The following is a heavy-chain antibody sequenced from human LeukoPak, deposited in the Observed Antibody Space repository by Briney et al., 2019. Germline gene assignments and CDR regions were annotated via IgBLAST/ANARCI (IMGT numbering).Heavy chain of an antibody. CDR3: TRHHMGAFDI. CDR2: IRSKANSYAT. D-gene: IGHD3-16*01. Sequence: GGSLRLSYAASGFTFSGSAMHWVRQASGKGLEWVGRIRSKANSYATAYAASVKGRFTISRDDSKNTAYLQMNSLKTEDTAVYYCTRHHMGAFDIWGQGTMVTVSS. CDR1: GFTFSGSA. V-gene: IGHV3-73*01. J-gene: IGHJ3*02.